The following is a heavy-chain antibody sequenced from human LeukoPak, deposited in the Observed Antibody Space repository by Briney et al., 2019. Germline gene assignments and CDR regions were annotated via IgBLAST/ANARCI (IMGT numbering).Heavy chain of an antibody. V-gene: IGHV3-13*01. Sequence: GGSLRLSCAASGFTFSDYDMHWVRQAPGKGLKWVSAIGTAGDTYYTGSVKGRFTISRENAKNSLYLQMNSLRAGDTAVYYCARVAKERVGGVYYFDYWGQGTLVTVSS. J-gene: IGHJ4*02. CDR1: GFTFSDYD. CDR2: IGTAGDT. D-gene: IGHD1-1*01. CDR3: ARVAKERVGGVYYFDY.